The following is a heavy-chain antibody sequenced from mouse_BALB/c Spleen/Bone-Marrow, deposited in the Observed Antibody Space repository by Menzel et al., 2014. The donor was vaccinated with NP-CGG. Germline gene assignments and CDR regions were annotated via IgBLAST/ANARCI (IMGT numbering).Heavy chain of an antibody. CDR2: IDPANGNT. V-gene: IGHV14-3*02. D-gene: IGHD1-1*01. CDR1: GFNIKDTY. J-gene: IGHJ3*01. Sequence: VQLQQSGAELVKPGASVKLSCTASGFNIKDTYMHWVRQRPEQGLEWIGRIDPANGNTKYDPKFQGKATITADTSSNTAYLQLSSLTSEDTAVYYCANYYYGSSLVAYWGRGTLVTVSA. CDR3: ANYYYGSSLVAY.